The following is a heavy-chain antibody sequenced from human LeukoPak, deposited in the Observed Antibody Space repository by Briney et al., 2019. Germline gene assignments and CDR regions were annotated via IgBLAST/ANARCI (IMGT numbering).Heavy chain of an antibody. Sequence: GGSLRLSCAGSGFIFSNYWVHWVRQAPGKGLVWVSRINIEGSRTDCADSVRGRFTISRDSAKNTLYLQMNSLTAEDTAVYYCVRSMSGRNDFWGQGTVVSVSS. D-gene: IGHD3-3*01. J-gene: IGHJ4*02. CDR1: GFIFSNYW. CDR2: INIEGSRT. CDR3: VRSMSGRNDF. V-gene: IGHV3-74*01.